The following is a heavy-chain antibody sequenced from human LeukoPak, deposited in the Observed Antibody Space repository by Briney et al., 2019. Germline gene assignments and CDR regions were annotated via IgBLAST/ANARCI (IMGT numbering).Heavy chain of an antibody. J-gene: IGHJ4*02. CDR1: GFTFSSYS. D-gene: IGHD5-18*01. V-gene: IGHV3-21*01. CDR3: ARGGYSYGLSGDFDY. Sequence: GGSLRLSCAASGFTFSSYSMNWVRQAPGKGLEWVSSISSGSAYIYYADSVKGRFTISRDNANNSIYLQMNSLRAEDTAVYYCARGGYSYGLSGDFDYWGQGTLVTVSS. CDR2: ISSGSAYI.